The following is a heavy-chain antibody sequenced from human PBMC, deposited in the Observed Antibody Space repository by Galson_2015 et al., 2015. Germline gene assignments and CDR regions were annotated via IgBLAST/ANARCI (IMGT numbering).Heavy chain of an antibody. CDR1: GFTVSSNY. V-gene: IGHV3-53*01. J-gene: IGHJ3*02. CDR3: ARDFSGGWGGSARPCDI. D-gene: IGHD1-26*01. CDR2: IYSGGST. Sequence: SLRLSCAASGFTVSSNYMSWVRQAPGKGLEWVSVIYSGGSTYYADSVKGRFTISRDNSKNTLYLQMNSLRAEDTAVYYCARDFSGGWGGSARPCDIWGQGTMVTVS.